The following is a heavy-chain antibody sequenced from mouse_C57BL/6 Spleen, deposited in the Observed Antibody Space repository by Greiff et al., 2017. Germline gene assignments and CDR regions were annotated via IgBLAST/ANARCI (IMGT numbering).Heavy chain of an antibody. V-gene: IGHV1-50*01. CDR1: GYTFTSYW. CDR2: LDPSDSYT. J-gene: IGHJ1*03. CDR3: ARYYGSSYDRYFEV. D-gene: IGHD1-1*01. Sequence: QVQLQQPGAELVKPGASVKLSCKASGYTFTSYWMQWVKQRPGQGLEWIGELDPSDSYTNYNQTFKGQATLTVDKSSSTAYMLLSSLTSEDSAVYYCARYYGSSYDRYFEVWGTGTTVTVSS.